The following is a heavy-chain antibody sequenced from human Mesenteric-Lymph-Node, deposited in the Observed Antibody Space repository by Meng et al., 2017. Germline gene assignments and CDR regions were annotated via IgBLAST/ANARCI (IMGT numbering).Heavy chain of an antibody. J-gene: IGHJ6*01. D-gene: IGHD6-19*01. Sequence: GSLRLSCTVSGCSISSYYWSWIRQPPGKGLEWIGYIYYSGSTNYNPSLKSRVTISVDTSNNQFSLKLSSVTAADTAVYYCARVGGTHNYYYYYGMDVWGQGTTVT. CDR1: GCSISSYY. V-gene: IGHV4-59*01. CDR2: IYYSGST. CDR3: ARVGGTHNYYYYYGMDV.